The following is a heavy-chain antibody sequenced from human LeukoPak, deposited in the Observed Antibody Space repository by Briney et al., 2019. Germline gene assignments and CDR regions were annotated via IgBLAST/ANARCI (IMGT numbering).Heavy chain of an antibody. CDR2: ISYDGSNK. Sequence: GRSLRLSCAASGFTFSSYAMHWVRQAPGKGLEWVAVISYDGSNKYYADSVKGRFTISRDNSKNTVYLQMNSLRAEDTAVYCARDRGAAASPNLDFWGQGTLVTVSS. D-gene: IGHD6-13*01. CDR3: ARDRGAAASPNLDF. CDR1: GFTFSSYA. J-gene: IGHJ4*02. V-gene: IGHV3-30-3*01.